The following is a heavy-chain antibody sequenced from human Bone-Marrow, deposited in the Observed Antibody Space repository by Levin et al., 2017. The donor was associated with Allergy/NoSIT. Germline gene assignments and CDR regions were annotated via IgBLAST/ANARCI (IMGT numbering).Heavy chain of an antibody. CDR3: ARDRTYGILSNYGMDV. V-gene: IGHV3-21*06. D-gene: IGHD3-9*01. CDR1: GFNFSIFG. J-gene: IGHJ6*04. CDR2: ISSGSNYI. Sequence: PGGSLRLSCAASGFNFSIFGVNWVRQAPGKGLVWVSSISSGSNYIYYADSVKGRFTISRDNSKNLLSLQMNSLRADDTAIYYCARDRTYGILSNYGMDVWGKGTTVTVSS.